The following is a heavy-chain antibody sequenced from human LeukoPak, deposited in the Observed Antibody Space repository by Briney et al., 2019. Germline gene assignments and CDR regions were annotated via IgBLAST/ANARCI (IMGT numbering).Heavy chain of an antibody. D-gene: IGHD2-2*01. J-gene: IGHJ3*01. V-gene: IGHV4-34*01. CDR2: INHSGIS. CDR1: GGSFSGHY. Sequence: SETLSLTCAVYGGSFSGHYWSWIRQSPGKGLEWIGEINHSGISNCNPSLKSRVTLLVDTSKNQFSLKVTSVTAADTAVYYCARGHQQVALYALDVWSQGTMVTVSS. CDR3: ARGHQQVALYALDV.